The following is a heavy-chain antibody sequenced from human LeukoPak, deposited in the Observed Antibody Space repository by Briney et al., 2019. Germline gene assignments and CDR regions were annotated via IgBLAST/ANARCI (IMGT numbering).Heavy chain of an antibody. Sequence: KPGGSLRLSCAAPGFTFSSYSMNWVRQAPGKGLEWVSSISSSSSYIYYADSVKGRFTISRDNAKNSLYLQMNSLRAEDTAVYYCARVQWGLEAGPIDYWGQGTLVTVSS. J-gene: IGHJ4*02. D-gene: IGHD6-19*01. CDR3: ARVQWGLEAGPIDY. CDR1: GFTFSSYS. CDR2: ISSSSSYI. V-gene: IGHV3-21*01.